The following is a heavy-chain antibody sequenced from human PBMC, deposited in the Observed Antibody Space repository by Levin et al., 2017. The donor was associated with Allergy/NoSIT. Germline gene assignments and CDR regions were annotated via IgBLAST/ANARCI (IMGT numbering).Heavy chain of an antibody. V-gene: IGHV1-69*06. CDR3: ARGIAAAGTPDHYYYYGMDV. CDR2: IIPIFGTA. Sequence: SVKVSCKASGGTFSSYAISWVRQAPGQGLEWMGGIIPIFGTANYAQKFQGRVTITADKSTSTAYMELSSLRSEDTAVYYCARGIAAAGTPDHYYYYGMDVWGQGTTVTVSS. J-gene: IGHJ6*02. CDR1: GGTFSSYA. D-gene: IGHD6-13*01.